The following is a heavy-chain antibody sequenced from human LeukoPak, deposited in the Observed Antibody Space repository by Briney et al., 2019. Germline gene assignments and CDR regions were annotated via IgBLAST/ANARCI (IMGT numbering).Heavy chain of an antibody. V-gene: IGHV3-21*04. J-gene: IGHJ4*02. CDR1: GFTFSSYS. CDR3: AKDMEGSVADYFDY. CDR2: ISSSSSYI. Sequence: GGSLRLSCAASGFTFSSYSMNWVRQAPGKGLEWVSSISSSSSYIYYADSVKGRFTISRDNAKNSLYLQMNSLRADDTAVYYCAKDMEGSVADYFDYWGQGTLVTVSS. D-gene: IGHD3-10*01.